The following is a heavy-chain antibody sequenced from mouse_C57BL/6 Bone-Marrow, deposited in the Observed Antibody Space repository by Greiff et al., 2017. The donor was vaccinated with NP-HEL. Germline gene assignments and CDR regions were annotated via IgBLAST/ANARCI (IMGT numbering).Heavy chain of an antibody. CDR2: INPYNGGT. J-gene: IGHJ3*01. CDR1: GYTFTDYY. Sequence: VQLQQSGPVVVKPGASVKMSCKASGYTFTDYYMNWVKQSHGKSLEWIGVINPYNGGTSYNQKFKGKATLTVDKSSSTAYMELNSLTSEDSAVYYCARSADTTARFAYWGQGTLVTVSA. V-gene: IGHV1-19*01. CDR3: ARSADTTARFAY. D-gene: IGHD1-2*01.